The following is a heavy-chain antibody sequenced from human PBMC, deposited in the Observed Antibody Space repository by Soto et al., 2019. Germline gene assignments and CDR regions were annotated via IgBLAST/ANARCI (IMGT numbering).Heavy chain of an antibody. CDR1: GDSVSSYSAA. CDR3: VRDRYSSSGWFDP. Sequence: SQTLSLTCALSGDSVSSYSAAWNWIRQSPSGGLEWLGRTYYRSRFFSDYAESVKSRIIINPDTSKNQFSLQLKSVTPSDTAVYYCVRDRYSSSGWFDPWGQGTPVTVSS. D-gene: IGHD3-10*01. CDR2: TYYRSRFFS. J-gene: IGHJ5*02. V-gene: IGHV6-1*01.